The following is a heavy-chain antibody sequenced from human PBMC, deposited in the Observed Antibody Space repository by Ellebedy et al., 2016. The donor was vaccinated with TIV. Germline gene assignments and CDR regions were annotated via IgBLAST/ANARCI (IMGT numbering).Heavy chain of an antibody. CDR2: ISSSSTYI. D-gene: IGHD5-24*01. V-gene: IGHV3-21*01. CDR1: GFTFSGYT. CDR3: AREGHGSI. Sequence: PGGSLRLSCAASGFTFSGYTMNWVRQAPGKGLEWVSSISSSSTYIYYADSVKGRCTISRDNANNSLSLEMNSLRAEDTGLYYCAREGHGSIWGQGTLVTVSS. J-gene: IGHJ4*02.